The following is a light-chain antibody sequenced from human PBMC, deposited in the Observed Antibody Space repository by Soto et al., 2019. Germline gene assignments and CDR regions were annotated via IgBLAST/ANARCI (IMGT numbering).Light chain of an antibody. Sequence: EIVMTQSPATLSVSPGERATLSCGASQTISSNLAWYQQKPGQAPRLLIHGASTRATGVPARFSGSGSGTEFTLTISSLQSEDLAVYYCQQYHNWPPQYTFGQGTKLQIK. CDR3: QQYHNWPPQYT. J-gene: IGKJ2*01. CDR2: GAS. CDR1: QTISSN. V-gene: IGKV3-15*01.